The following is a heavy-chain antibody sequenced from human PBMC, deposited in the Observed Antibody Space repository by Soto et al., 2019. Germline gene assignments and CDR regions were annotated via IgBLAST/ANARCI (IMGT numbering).Heavy chain of an antibody. J-gene: IGHJ4*02. CDR2: IYYSGTT. CDR1: GGSISSKNYY. D-gene: IGHD3-22*01. Sequence: SETLSLTCSVSGGSISSKNYYWCWILHPPGKGLEWIGIIYYSGTTYYNPSLKSRVIISVDTSKNQFSLKLSSVTAADTAVYYCARRPSYYYDSSGFDPFDYWGQGTLVTVSS. V-gene: IGHV4-39*01. CDR3: ARRPSYYYDSSGFDPFDY.